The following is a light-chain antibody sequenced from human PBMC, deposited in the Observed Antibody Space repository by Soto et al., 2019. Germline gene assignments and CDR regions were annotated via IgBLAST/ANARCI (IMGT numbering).Light chain of an antibody. CDR3: QQYGSSIT. CDR1: QSIRSD. V-gene: IGKV3-20*01. CDR2: GAS. Sequence: EIVMTQAPATLSVTPGERATLSCRASQSIRSDLAWYQQRPGQAPRLLIYGASSRATGIPDRFSGSGSGTDFTLTINRLEPEDFAVYYCQQYGSSITFGQGTRLEI. J-gene: IGKJ5*01.